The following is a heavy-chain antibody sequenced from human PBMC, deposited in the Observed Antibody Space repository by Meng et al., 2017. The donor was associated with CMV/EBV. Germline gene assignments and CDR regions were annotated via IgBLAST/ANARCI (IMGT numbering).Heavy chain of an antibody. Sequence: SVKVSCKASGGTLSSYAISWVRQAPGQGLEWMGGIIPILGIANYAQKFPGRVTITADKSTSTAYMELSSLRSEDTAVYYCARGIVVPGRYYYYGMDVWGQGTTVTVSS. J-gene: IGHJ6*02. CDR1: GGTLSSYA. CDR2: IIPILGIA. D-gene: IGHD2-2*01. V-gene: IGHV1-69*10. CDR3: ARGIVVPGRYYYYGMDV.